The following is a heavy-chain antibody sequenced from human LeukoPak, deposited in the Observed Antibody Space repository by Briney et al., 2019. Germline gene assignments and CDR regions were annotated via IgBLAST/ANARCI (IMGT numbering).Heavy chain of an antibody. CDR2: LYYSGST. J-gene: IGHJ4*02. D-gene: IGHD6-19*01. Sequence: PSETLSLTCTVSGGSVSSGSYYWSRIRQPPGKGLEWIGFLYYSGSTNYNPSLKSRVTISVDTSKNQFSLKLSSVTAADTAVYYCARERVAGTIDYWGQGTLVTVSS. V-gene: IGHV4-61*01. CDR3: ARERVAGTIDY. CDR1: GGSVSSGSYY.